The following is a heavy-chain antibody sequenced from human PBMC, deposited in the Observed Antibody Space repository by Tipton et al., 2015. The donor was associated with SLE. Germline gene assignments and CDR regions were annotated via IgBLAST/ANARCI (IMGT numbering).Heavy chain of an antibody. CDR1: NSSISSGHYY. CDR2: RFRNGNS. V-gene: IGHV4-38-2*02. Sequence: TLSLTCSITNSSISSGHYYWGWVRQPPGKGLEWIGSRFRNGNSYYNPSLRSRATISLDTYNNEVSLRLISVTAADTAVYFCARDPERLPHWYFDLWGRGTLVTVSS. J-gene: IGHJ2*01. D-gene: IGHD5-12*01. CDR3: ARDPERLPHWYFDL.